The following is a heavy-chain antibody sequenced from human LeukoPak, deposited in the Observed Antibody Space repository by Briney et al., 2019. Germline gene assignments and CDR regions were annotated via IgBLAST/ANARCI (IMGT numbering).Heavy chain of an antibody. Sequence: GGSLRLSCAASGFTFSSYSMNWVRQAPGKGLEWVSSISSSSSYIYYADSVKGRFTISRDNAKNSLYLQMNSLRAEDTAVYYCARVRHDCGDAYYFDYWGQGTLVTVSS. V-gene: IGHV3-21*01. CDR2: ISSSSSYI. CDR1: GFTFSSYS. D-gene: IGHD4-17*01. J-gene: IGHJ4*02. CDR3: ARVRHDCGDAYYFDY.